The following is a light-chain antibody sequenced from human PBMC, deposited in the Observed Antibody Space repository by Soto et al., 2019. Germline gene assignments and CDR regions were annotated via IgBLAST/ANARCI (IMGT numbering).Light chain of an antibody. CDR2: GAS. V-gene: IGKV3-15*01. CDR1: QSVNSK. Sequence: EIVMTQSPATLSVSPGERATLSRRASQSVNSKLAWYQQKPGQAPRLLIYGASTRATGIPARFSGSGSGTEFTLTISSLQSEDFAVYYCQQYNDWPPWTFGQGTKVEIK. CDR3: QQYNDWPPWT. J-gene: IGKJ1*01.